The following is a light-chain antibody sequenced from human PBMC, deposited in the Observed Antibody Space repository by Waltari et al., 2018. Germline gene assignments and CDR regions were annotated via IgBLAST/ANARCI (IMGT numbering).Light chain of an antibody. J-gene: IGKJ4*01. CDR2: AAS. CDR3: QQLKSYPIT. V-gene: IGKV1-9*01. CDR1: QVILGY. Sequence: TQLTQSPSSLAASVGDRVTISCRTSQVILGYLAWYQHKPGKAPKLLIYAASTLQSGVPSRFSGSGSGMDFNITISNLQPEDFATYYCQQLKSYPITFGGGTKVEIK.